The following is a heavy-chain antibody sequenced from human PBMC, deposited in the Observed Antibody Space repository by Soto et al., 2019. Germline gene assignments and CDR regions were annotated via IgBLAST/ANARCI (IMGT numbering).Heavy chain of an antibody. CDR3: AKDIEAGIGEGYFDY. V-gene: IGHV3-43*01. Sequence: EVQLVESGGVVVQPGGSLRLSCAASGFTFDDYTMHWVRQAPGKGLEWVSLISWDGGSTYYADSVKGRFTISRDNSKNSLYLQMNSLRTEDTALYYCAKDIEAGIGEGYFDYWGQGTLVTVSS. D-gene: IGHD3-10*01. CDR1: GFTFDDYT. J-gene: IGHJ4*02. CDR2: ISWDGGST.